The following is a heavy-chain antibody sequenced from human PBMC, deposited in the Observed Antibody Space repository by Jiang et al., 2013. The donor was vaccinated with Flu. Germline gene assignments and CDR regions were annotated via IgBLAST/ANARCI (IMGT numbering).Heavy chain of an antibody. CDR1: GFTFSSYA. Sequence: GLVQPGGSLRLSCAASGFTFSSYAMSWVRQAPGKGLEWVSAIGGSGDSKYYADSVKGRFTISRDNSKNTLYLQMNSLRAEDTAVYYCAKALTMVRGVHPYYFDYWGQGT. V-gene: IGHV3-23*01. J-gene: IGHJ4*02. CDR2: IGGSGDSK. CDR3: AKALTMVRGVHPYYFDY. D-gene: IGHD3-10*01.